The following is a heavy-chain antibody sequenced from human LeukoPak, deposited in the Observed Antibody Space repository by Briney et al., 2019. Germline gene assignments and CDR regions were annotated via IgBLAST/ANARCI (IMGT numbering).Heavy chain of an antibody. Sequence: SETLSLTCAVYGGSFSGYYWSWIRQPPGKGLEWIGEINHSGSTNYNPSLKSRVTISVDTSKNQFSLKLSSVTAADTAVYYCARGPRLRRYFDYWGQGTLVTVSS. V-gene: IGHV4-34*01. D-gene: IGHD2-21*02. CDR1: GGSFSGYY. CDR3: ARGPRLRRYFDY. CDR2: INHSGST. J-gene: IGHJ4*02.